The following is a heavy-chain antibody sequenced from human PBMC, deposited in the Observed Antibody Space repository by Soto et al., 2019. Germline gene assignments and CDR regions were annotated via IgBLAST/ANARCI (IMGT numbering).Heavy chain of an antibody. Sequence: SETLSLTCTVSGDSITSNSYFWAWIRQPPGKVLKWIVSIYYSGTTYYNPSLKSRVSISLDRSNNQFSLKLSSVTSSYTSVYYCARNFPVDYFDYWGQGDLVSVS. J-gene: IGHJ4*02. CDR2: IYYSGTT. CDR1: GDSITSNSYF. CDR3: ARNFPVDYFDY. V-gene: IGHV4-39*01.